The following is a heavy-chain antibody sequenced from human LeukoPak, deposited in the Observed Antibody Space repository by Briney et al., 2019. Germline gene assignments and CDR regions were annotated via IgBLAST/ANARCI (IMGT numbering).Heavy chain of an antibody. V-gene: IGHV3-7*05. CDR1: GFTFSDSW. CDR2: IHQDAGEK. CDR3: ASSKDHYCRY. Sequence: GGSLRLSCAASGFTFSDSWMTWVRQTPGKGLQWVASIHQDAGEKQYLDSVRGRFTISRDNAKSSLYLQMNSLPVDDTGIYYCASSKDHYCRYWGQGTLVTVSS. J-gene: IGHJ4*02.